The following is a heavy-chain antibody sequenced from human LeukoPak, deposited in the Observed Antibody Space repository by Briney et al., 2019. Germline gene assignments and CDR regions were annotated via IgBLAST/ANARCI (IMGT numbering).Heavy chain of an antibody. J-gene: IGHJ3*02. CDR2: IIPIFGTA. D-gene: IGHD1-26*01. CDR3: ARGIVGAHAFDI. Sequence: SVKVSCKASGGTFSSYAISWVRQAPGQGLEWMGGIIPIFGTANYAQKFQGRVTITTDESTSTAYMELSSLRSEDTAVYYCARGIVGAHAFDIWGQGTMVTVSS. CDR1: GGTFSSYA. V-gene: IGHV1-69*05.